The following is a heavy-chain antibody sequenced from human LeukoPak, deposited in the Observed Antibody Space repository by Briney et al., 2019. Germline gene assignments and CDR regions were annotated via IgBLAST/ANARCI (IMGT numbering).Heavy chain of an antibody. CDR3: AKDTSIGRYCTNGVCSPFDY. J-gene: IGHJ4*02. CDR2: IGDSGGST. Sequence: GGSLRLSCAASGFTFSSYAMSWVRQAPGKGLEGVSAIGDSGGSTYDADSVKGRFTISRDNSKNTLYLQMNSLRAEDTAVYYCAKDTSIGRYCTNGVCSPFDYWGQGTLVTVSS. V-gene: IGHV3-23*01. D-gene: IGHD2-8*01. CDR1: GFTFSSYA.